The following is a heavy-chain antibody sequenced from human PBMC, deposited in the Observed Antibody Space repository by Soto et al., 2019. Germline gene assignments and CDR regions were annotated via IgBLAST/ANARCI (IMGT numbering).Heavy chain of an antibody. D-gene: IGHD4-4*01. CDR3: ARRSVTTIGQLYYYYGMDV. J-gene: IGHJ6*02. CDR1: GYSFSNYW. V-gene: IGHV5-51*01. CDR2: IYPGDSDT. Sequence: LGESLKISCKGSGYSFSNYWIGWVRQMPGKGLEWMGIIYPGDSDTRYSPSFQGQVTISADKSISTAYLQWTSLKASDTAMYYCARRSVTTIGQLYYYYGMDVWGQGTTVTVSS.